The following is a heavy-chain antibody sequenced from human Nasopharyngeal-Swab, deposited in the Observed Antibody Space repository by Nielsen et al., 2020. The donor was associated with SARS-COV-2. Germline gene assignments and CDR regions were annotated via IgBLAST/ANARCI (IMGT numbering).Heavy chain of an antibody. CDR2: IYYSGST. D-gene: IGHD3-10*01. V-gene: IGHV4-61*01. J-gene: IGHJ6*02. Sequence: SETLSLTCTVSGGSVSSGSYYWSWIRQPPGKGLEWIGYIYYSGSTNYNPSLKSRVTISVDTSKNQFSLKLSSVTAADTAVYYCARGNLHQDGSGSETFYYYYGMDVWGQGTTVTVSS. CDR1: GGSVSSGSYY. CDR3: ARGNLHQDGSGSETFYYYYGMDV.